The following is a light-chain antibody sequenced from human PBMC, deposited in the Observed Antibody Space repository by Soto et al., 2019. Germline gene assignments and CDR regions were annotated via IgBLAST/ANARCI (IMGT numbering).Light chain of an antibody. V-gene: IGLV1-44*01. CDR3: AAWDDSLNGHVV. CDR1: SSNVGLTT. CDR2: SNI. J-gene: IGLJ2*01. Sequence: QSVLTQPPSASGTPGQRVSSSCSGISSNVGLTTVNWYQQLPGTAPKLLIYSNIQRPSGVPDRFSGSKSGTSASLAISGLQSEDEADYYCAAWDDSLNGHVVLGGGTQRTVL.